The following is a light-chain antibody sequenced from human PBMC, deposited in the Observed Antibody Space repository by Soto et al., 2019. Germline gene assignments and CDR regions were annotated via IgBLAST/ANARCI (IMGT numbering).Light chain of an antibody. Sequence: QSALTQPASVSGSPGQSITISCTGTSGDVGSYNLVSWYQHYPGKAPKLMIFEGSKRPSGVSHRFSGSESGNTASLTISGLQAEDEAEYYCCSYAGSSMVFGGGTKLTVL. CDR1: SGDVGSYNL. CDR2: EGS. J-gene: IGLJ3*02. V-gene: IGLV2-23*01. CDR3: CSYAGSSMV.